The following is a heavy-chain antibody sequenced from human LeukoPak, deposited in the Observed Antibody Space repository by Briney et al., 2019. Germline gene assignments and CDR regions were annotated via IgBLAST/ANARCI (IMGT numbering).Heavy chain of an antibody. CDR3: ARDARGGYTYGGLDQ. CDR2: ISTSSSYI. V-gene: IGHV3-21*01. Sequence: GGSLRLSCAASGFTFSNAWMSWVRQAPGKGLEWVSFISTSSSYIYYADSVKGRFTISRGNAKNSLYLQMNSLRAEDTAVYYCARDARGGYTYGGLDQWGQGTLVTVSS. J-gene: IGHJ4*02. CDR1: GFTFSNAW. D-gene: IGHD5-18*01.